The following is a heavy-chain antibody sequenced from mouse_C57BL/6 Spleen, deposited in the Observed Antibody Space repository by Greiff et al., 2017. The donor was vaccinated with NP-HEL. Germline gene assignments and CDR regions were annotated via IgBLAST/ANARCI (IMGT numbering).Heavy chain of an antibody. CDR1: GYTFTSYG. Sequence: QVQLQQSGAELARPGASVKLSCKASGYTFTSYGISWVKQRTGQGLEWIGEIYPRSGNTYYNEKFKGKATLTADKSSSTAYMELRSLTSEDSAVYFCARDDYYGSSPYWYFDVWGTGTTVTVSS. V-gene: IGHV1-81*01. J-gene: IGHJ1*03. CDR3: ARDDYYGSSPYWYFDV. D-gene: IGHD1-1*01. CDR2: IYPRSGNT.